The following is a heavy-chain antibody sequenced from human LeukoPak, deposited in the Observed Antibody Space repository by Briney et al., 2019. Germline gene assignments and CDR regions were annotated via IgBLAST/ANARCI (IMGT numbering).Heavy chain of an antibody. J-gene: IGHJ4*02. CDR2: IKTKTEGGTT. CDR3: ASYGSGSHDY. Sequence: GGSLRLSCVASGFIFSSYSMNWVRQAPGKGLEWVGRIKTKTEGGTTDYAAPVKGRFTISRDDSKNTVYLQMNSLKTEDTAVYYCASYGSGSHDYWGQGSLVTVSS. D-gene: IGHD3-10*01. V-gene: IGHV3-15*01. CDR1: GFIFSSYS.